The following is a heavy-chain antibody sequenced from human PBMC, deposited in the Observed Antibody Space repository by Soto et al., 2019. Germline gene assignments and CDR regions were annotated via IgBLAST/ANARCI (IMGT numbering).Heavy chain of an antibody. V-gene: IGHV1-46*01. CDR2: INPSGGST. J-gene: IGHJ4*02. CDR3: ARDYLSSKSSLSYFDD. Sequence: QVLLVQSGAEVTRPGASLKVSCKASGYNFISHYIHWVRQAPGQGLEWMGFINPSGGSTTHAQNFQGRLSMTRDTSTSTAYMELSGLRSEDAAVYYCARDYLSSKSSLSYFDDWGQGTLVTVSS. D-gene: IGHD2-2*01. CDR1: GYNFISHY.